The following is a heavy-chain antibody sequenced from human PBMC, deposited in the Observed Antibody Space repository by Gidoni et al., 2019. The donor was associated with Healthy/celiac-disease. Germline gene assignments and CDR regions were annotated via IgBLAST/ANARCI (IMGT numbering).Heavy chain of an antibody. J-gene: IGHJ4*02. V-gene: IGHV3-23*01. Sequence: EVQLLESGGGLVQPGGSLRLSCAASGFTFSSYAMSWVRPAPGKGLEWVSAISGSGGSKYSADSVKGRFTISRDNSKNTLYRQRNSLRAEDTAVYYCAKQLSSSPRQFLDYWGQGTLVTVSS. D-gene: IGHD6-6*01. CDR1: GFTFSSYA. CDR3: AKQLSSSPRQFLDY. CDR2: ISGSGGSK.